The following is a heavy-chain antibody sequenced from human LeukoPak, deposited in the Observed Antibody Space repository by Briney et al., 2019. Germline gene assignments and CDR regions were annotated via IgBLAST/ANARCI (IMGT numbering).Heavy chain of an antibody. Sequence: GGSLRLSCAASGFTFSSSDMHWVRQATGKGLEWVSAIATAGDTYYPGSVKGRFTISRENAKNSLYLQMNSLRAGDTAVYYCARGGAATVRGYYFDYWGQGTLVTVSS. D-gene: IGHD4-17*01. J-gene: IGHJ4*02. CDR3: ARGGAATVRGYYFDY. V-gene: IGHV3-13*01. CDR2: IATAGDT. CDR1: GFTFSSSD.